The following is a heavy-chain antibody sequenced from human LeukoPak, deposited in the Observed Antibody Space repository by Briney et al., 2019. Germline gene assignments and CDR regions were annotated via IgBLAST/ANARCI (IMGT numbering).Heavy chain of an antibody. CDR2: ISSSGSTI. V-gene: IGHV3-11*01. J-gene: IGHJ6*03. CDR1: GFTFSDYY. Sequence: SGGSLRLSCAASGFTFSDYYMSWIRQAPGKGLEWVSYISSSGSTIYYADSVKGRFTISRDNAKNSLYLQMNSLRAEDTAVYYCASVRGYSYGYDYYYMDVWGKGTTVTVSS. D-gene: IGHD5-18*01. CDR3: ASVRGYSYGYDYYYMDV.